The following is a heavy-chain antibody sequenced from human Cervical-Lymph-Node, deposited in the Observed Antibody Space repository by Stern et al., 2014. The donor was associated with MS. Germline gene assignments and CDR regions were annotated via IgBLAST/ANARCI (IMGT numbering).Heavy chain of an antibody. CDR3: VKDVDSSVAVSFDY. CDR1: GFTFGDHA. D-gene: IGHD6-6*01. V-gene: IGHV3-9*01. CDR2: ISWDSANA. Sequence: EVQLVESGGGLVQPGRSLRLSCAASGFTFGDHAMHWVRQGPGKGLEWVSGISWDSANAAYADSVKGRFTISRDHSKHSTDLHMNSLGAEDTDLYACVKDVDSSVAVSFDYWGHGTLVTVSS. J-gene: IGHJ4*01.